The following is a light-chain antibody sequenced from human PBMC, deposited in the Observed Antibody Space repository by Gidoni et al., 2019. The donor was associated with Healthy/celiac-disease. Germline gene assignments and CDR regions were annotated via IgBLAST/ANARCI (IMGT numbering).Light chain of an antibody. J-gene: IGKJ4*01. CDR2: AAS. CDR3: QQSYSTPRG. V-gene: IGKV1-39*01. Sequence: DIQMTQSPSSLSASVGDRVTITCRASQSISSYLNWYQQKPGKAPKLLIYAASSLQSGVPSRFSGSGSGTDFTLTISRLQPEDFATYYCQQSYSTPRGFGGGTKVEIK. CDR1: QSISSY.